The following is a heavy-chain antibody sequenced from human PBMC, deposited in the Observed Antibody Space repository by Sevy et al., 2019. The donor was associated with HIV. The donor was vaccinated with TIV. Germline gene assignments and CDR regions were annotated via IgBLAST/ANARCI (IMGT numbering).Heavy chain of an antibody. CDR1: GFTFSDYY. V-gene: IGHV3-11*06. D-gene: IGHD5-18*01. Sequence: GGFLRLSCTASGFTFSDYYMSWIRQAPGKGLEWISDISTRSNYINYADSVKGRFTISRHNAKNSLYLQMNSLRAEDTAASFCARLRYNYGQHYFDYWGQGTLVTVSS. CDR2: ISTRSNYI. CDR3: ARLRYNYGQHYFDY. J-gene: IGHJ4*02.